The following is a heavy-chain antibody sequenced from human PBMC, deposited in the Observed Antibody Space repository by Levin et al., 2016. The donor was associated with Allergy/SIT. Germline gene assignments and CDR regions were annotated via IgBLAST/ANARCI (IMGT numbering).Heavy chain of an antibody. CDR3: ARVSWEYNMDV. J-gene: IGHJ6*02. V-gene: IGHV3-7*03. CDR2: INPGRSEE. D-gene: IGHD1-26*01. Sequence: WIRQPPGKGLEWVANINPGRSEEFYVDSVKGRFTISRDNAKNSLYLQMNSLRAEDTAVYYCARVSWEYNMDVWGQGTTVTVSS.